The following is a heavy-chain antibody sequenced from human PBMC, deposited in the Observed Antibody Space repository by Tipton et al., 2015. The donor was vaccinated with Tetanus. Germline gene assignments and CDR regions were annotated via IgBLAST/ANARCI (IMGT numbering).Heavy chain of an antibody. D-gene: IGHD1-1*01. V-gene: IGHV3-7*03. J-gene: IGHJ4*02. CDR3: ARANNEFPKKGPFDS. CDR1: GFTFSNYW. Sequence: SLRLSCAASGFTFSNYWMSWVRQAPGKGLEWVANIDQAGSDKYYVDSVKGRFTISRDNAKNSLFLQMDGLRAEDTAVYYCARANNEFPKKGPFDSWGQGSLVIVSS. CDR2: IDQAGSDK.